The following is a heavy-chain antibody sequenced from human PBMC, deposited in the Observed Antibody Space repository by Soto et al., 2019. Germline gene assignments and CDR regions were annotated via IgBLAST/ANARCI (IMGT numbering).Heavy chain of an antibody. D-gene: IGHD2-2*01. CDR1: GYTFSNYG. Sequence: ASVKVSCKTSGYTFSNYGITWVRQAPGQPLEWLGWVSLYSDGTNYAQKFQGRVSMTTDTSTTTAYMELRSLRSDDTAVYYCARVVPGAEAWFGPWGQGTLVTVS. CDR2: VSLYSDGT. J-gene: IGHJ5*02. V-gene: IGHV1-18*01. CDR3: ARVVPGAEAWFGP.